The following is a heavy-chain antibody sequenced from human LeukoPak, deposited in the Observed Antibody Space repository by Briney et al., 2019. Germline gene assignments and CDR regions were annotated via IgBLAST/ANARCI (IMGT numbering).Heavy chain of an antibody. CDR3: ARAKNIKMTTILDY. D-gene: IGHD5-24*01. Sequence: GGSLRLSCAASGFTFSAYYMNWVRQAPGKGLEWVSSISSTTDYKVYADSLKGRFTISRDNAKNSLCLQMNSLRAEDTAVYYCARAKNIKMTTILDYWGQGTLVTVSS. J-gene: IGHJ4*02. CDR1: GFTFSAYY. CDR2: ISSTTDYK. V-gene: IGHV3-21*01.